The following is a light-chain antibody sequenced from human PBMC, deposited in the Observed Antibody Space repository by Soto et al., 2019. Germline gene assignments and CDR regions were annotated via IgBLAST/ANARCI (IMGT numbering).Light chain of an antibody. V-gene: IGLV3-21*02. CDR3: QVWDSSSDHNYV. Sequence: SYELTQPPSVSVAPGQTARITCGGNNIGRKRVHWYQQKPGQAPVLGVYDDSDRPSGIPERFSGSNSGNTATLTISRVEAGDEADYYCQVWDSSSDHNYVVGTGTKPTVL. CDR1: NIGRKR. CDR2: DDS. J-gene: IGLJ1*01.